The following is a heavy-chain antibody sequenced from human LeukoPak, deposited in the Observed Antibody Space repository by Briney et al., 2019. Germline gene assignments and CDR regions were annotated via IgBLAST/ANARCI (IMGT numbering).Heavy chain of an antibody. V-gene: IGHV3-15*01. Sequence: GGSLRLSCAASGFTFSSAWLGWVRQAPGKGLEWVGRIKSKTDGGTTDYAAPVKVRFTISRDDSKNTLYLQMNSLKTEDTAVYYCTTDRGRTELPLFASWGQGALVTVSS. CDR1: GFTFSSAW. CDR3: TTDRGRTELPLFAS. CDR2: IKSKTDGGTT. J-gene: IGHJ5*01. D-gene: IGHD1-26*01.